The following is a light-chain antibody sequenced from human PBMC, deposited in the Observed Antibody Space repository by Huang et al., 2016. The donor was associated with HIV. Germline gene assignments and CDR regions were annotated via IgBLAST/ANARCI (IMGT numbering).Light chain of an antibody. CDR2: DAS. CDR3: QQYDNWPPLT. J-gene: IGKJ4*01. V-gene: IGKV3-15*01. CDR1: QSISSN. Sequence: EIVMTQSPATLSVSPGERATLSCRASQSISSNLAWYQQKPGQAPRLLMYDASTRATGIPATVSGSGSGTEFTLTISSLQSEDFAVYYCQQYDNWPPLTFGGGTKVEIK.